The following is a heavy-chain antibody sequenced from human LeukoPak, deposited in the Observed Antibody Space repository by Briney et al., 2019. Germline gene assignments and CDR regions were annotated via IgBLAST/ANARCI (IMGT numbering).Heavy chain of an antibody. J-gene: IGHJ4*02. D-gene: IGHD6-19*01. CDR3: ARFALGPIAVAPYFDY. Sequence: GGSLRLPCAASGFTFSSYWMSWVRQAPGKGLEWVANIKQDGSEKYYVDSVKGRFTISRDNAKNSLYLQMNSLRAEDTAVYYCARFALGPIAVAPYFDYWGQGTLVTVSS. CDR1: GFTFSSYW. CDR2: IKQDGSEK. V-gene: IGHV3-7*01.